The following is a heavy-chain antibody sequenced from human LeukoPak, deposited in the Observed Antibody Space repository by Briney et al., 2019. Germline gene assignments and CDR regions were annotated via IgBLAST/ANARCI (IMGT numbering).Heavy chain of an antibody. J-gene: IGHJ5*02. Sequence: PSETLSLTCTVSGGSISSSSYYWGWIRQPPGKGLEWIGSIYYSGSTYYNPSLKSRVTISVDTSKNQFSLKLSSVTAADTAVYYCARRGEYSGYAALGKYNWFDPWGQGTLVTVSS. D-gene: IGHD5-12*01. CDR3: ARRGEYSGYAALGKYNWFDP. V-gene: IGHV4-39*01. CDR1: GGSISSSSYY. CDR2: IYYSGST.